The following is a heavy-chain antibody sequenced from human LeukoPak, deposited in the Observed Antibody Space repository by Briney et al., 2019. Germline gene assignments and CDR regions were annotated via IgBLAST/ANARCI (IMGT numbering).Heavy chain of an antibody. J-gene: IGHJ4*02. Sequence: GGSLRLSCAASGFTFSSYSINWVRQAPGKGLEWVSSISSSSSYIYYADSVKGRFTISRDNAKNSLYLQMNSLRAEGTAVYYCSGTVSGSSDFDYWGQGTLVTVSS. CDR3: SGTVSGSSDFDY. CDR2: ISSSSSYI. D-gene: IGHD1-26*01. CDR1: GFTFSSYS. V-gene: IGHV3-21*01.